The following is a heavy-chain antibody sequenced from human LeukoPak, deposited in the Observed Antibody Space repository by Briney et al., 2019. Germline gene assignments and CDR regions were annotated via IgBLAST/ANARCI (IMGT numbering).Heavy chain of an antibody. CDR2: IKQDGSEK. J-gene: IGHJ5*02. V-gene: IGHV3-7*01. Sequence: GGSLRLSCAASGFTFSSYAMSWVRQAPGKGLEWVANIKQDGSEKYYVDSVKGRFTISRDNAKNSLYLQMNSLRAEDTAVYYCARVHERNPYDFWSGYYNNWFDPWGQGTLVTVSS. CDR1: GFTFSSYA. CDR3: ARVHERNPYDFWSGYYNNWFDP. D-gene: IGHD3-3*01.